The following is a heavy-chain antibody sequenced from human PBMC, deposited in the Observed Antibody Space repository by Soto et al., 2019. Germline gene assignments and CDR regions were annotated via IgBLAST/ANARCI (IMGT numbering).Heavy chain of an antibody. Sequence: QLQLQESGPGLVKPSETLSLTCTVSGGSISSSSYYWGWIRQPPGKGLEWIGSIYYSGSTYYNPSLKSRVTISVDTSKNQFSLKLSSVTAADTAVYYCALGTIAVAGRPTGSFDIWGQGTMVTVSS. J-gene: IGHJ3*02. CDR1: GGSISSSSYY. CDR3: ALGTIAVAGRPTGSFDI. V-gene: IGHV4-39*01. D-gene: IGHD6-19*01. CDR2: IYYSGST.